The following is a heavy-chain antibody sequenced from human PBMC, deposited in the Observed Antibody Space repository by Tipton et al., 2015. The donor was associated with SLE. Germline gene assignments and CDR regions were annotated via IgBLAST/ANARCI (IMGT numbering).Heavy chain of an antibody. Sequence: QLVQSGAEVKRPGESLKISCKASGYNFATYWIGWVRLVPGKGLEWTGVICPADSDTRYNPTFRGQVTTSADMSSSTANLQWSSRQASDTASYYCARRMVGRCVSRNYYGMDVWGPGTTVIVSS. CDR3: ARRMVGRCVSRNYYGMDV. J-gene: IGHJ6*02. V-gene: IGHV5-51*01. CDR2: ICPADSDT. CDR1: GYNFATYW. D-gene: IGHD1-26*01.